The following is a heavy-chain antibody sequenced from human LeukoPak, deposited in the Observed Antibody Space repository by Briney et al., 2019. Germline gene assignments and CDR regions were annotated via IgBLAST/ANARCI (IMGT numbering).Heavy chain of an antibody. CDR2: IYYSGST. V-gene: IGHV4-59*01. D-gene: IGHD3-16*01. CDR3: ARGGGLKYYYYYMDV. CDR1: GGSISSYY. J-gene: IGHJ6*03. Sequence: PSETLSLTCTDSGGSISSYYWSWIRQPPGKGLEWIGYIYYSGSTNYNPSLKSRVTISVDTSKNQFSLNLSSVTAADTAVYYCARGGGLKYYYYYMDVWGKGTTVTVSS.